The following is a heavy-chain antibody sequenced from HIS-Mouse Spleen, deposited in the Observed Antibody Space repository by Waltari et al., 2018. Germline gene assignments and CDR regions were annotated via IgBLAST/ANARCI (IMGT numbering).Heavy chain of an antibody. CDR2: IYYSGST. V-gene: IGHV4-39*07. J-gene: IGHJ2*01. CDR1: GGSISSSSYY. D-gene: IGHD6-13*01. CDR3: AREIPYSSSWYDWYFDL. Sequence: QLQLQESGPGLVKPSATLALTCTVSGGSISSSSYYWGWIRQPPGKGLEWSGSIYYSGSTYYNPSLKSRVTISVDTSKNQFSLKLSSVTAADTAVYYCAREIPYSSSWYDWYFDLWGRGTLVTVSS.